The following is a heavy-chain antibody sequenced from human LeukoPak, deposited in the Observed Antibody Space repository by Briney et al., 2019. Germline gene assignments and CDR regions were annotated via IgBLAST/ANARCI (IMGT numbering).Heavy chain of an antibody. D-gene: IGHD1-26*01. J-gene: IGHJ4*02. Sequence: SETLSLTCTVSGGSISSYYWTWIRQPAGKGLEWIGRIYPSGSTNYNPSLKSRVTMSVDTTKNQFSLKLSSVTAADTAVYYCARENSGSYREFDYWGQGTLVTVSS. CDR1: GGSISSYY. CDR3: ARENSGSYREFDY. CDR2: IYPSGST. V-gene: IGHV4-4*07.